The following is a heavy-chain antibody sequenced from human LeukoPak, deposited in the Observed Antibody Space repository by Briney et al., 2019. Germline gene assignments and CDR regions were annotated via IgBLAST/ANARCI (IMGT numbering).Heavy chain of an antibody. CDR3: AKDMDPAEYGGNYYYYYGMDV. CDR1: GFTFDDYA. Sequence: PGGSLRLSCAASGFTFDDYAMHWVRQAPGKGLEWVSGISWNSGSIGYADSVKGRFTISRDNAKNSLYLQMNSLRAEDTALYYCAKDMDPAEYGGNYYYYYGMDVWGQGTTVTVSS. J-gene: IGHJ6*02. D-gene: IGHD4-23*01. V-gene: IGHV3-9*01. CDR2: ISWNSGSI.